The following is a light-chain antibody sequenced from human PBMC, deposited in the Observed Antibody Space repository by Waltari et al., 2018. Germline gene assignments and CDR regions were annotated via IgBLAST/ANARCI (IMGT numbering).Light chain of an antibody. CDR3: SSYAGSSKGV. J-gene: IGLJ2*01. CDR2: AVS. V-gene: IGLV2-23*02. CDR1: SSDVGNYKR. Sequence: QSALTQPASVSGSPGQSITISCTGTSSDVGNYKRVSWYQQHPGKAPKLMIYAVSKRPSGVADRVSGSKSGAMASLTISGLQPEDEAEYFCSSYAGSSKGVFGGGTKVTVL.